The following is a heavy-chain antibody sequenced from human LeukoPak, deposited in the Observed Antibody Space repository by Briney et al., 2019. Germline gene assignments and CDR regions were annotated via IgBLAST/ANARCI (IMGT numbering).Heavy chain of an antibody. CDR3: AKDVFTMVRGVLEY. J-gene: IGHJ4*02. CDR2: ISWNSGTI. V-gene: IGHV3-9*01. Sequence: GGSLRLSCAASGFTFDDYAMHWVRQAPGKGLEWVSGISWNSGTIGYADSVKGRFTISRDNAKNSLYLQMNSLRAEDTALYYCAKDVFTMVRGVLEYWGQGTLVTVSS. D-gene: IGHD3-10*01. CDR1: GFTFDDYA.